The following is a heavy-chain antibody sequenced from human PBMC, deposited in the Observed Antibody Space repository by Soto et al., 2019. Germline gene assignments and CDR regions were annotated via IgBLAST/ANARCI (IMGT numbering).Heavy chain of an antibody. CDR1: GFTFTNYW. Sequence: GGSLRLSCAASGFTFTNYWMNWVRQPPGKGLEWVANIKHLESEKFYVGSVRGRFTISRDSAKNSVYLQMDSLRAEDTAVYYCARHAYNFLTFDSWGQGTLVTVSS. CDR2: IKHLESEK. CDR3: ARHAYNFLTFDS. J-gene: IGHJ4*02. V-gene: IGHV3-7*01. D-gene: IGHD1-1*01.